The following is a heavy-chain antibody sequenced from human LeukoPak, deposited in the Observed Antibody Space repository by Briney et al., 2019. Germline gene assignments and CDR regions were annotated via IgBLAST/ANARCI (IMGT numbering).Heavy chain of an antibody. J-gene: IGHJ4*02. V-gene: IGHV3-30*04. CDR2: ISSDGNEK. Sequence: GRSLRLSCAASGFTFSSYPMHWVRQAPGKGLEWVAVISSDGNEKHYADPVKGRFTISRDNSRNTLYLQMNSLRAEDTAVYYCAREGSSGYYPYWGQGFLVTVSS. CDR1: GFTFSSYP. D-gene: IGHD3-22*01. CDR3: AREGSSGYYPY.